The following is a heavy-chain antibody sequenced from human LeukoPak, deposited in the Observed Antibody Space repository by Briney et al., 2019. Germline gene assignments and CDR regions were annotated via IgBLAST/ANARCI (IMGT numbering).Heavy chain of an antibody. CDR1: GFTFSDYY. CDR2: ISSSGSTI. Sequence: GGSLRLSCAASGFTFSDYYMSWIRQAPGKGLEWVSYISSSGSTIYYADSVKGRFTISRDNAKNSLYLQMNSLRAEDTALYYCAKDMVATYYYYGMDVWGQGTTVTVSS. V-gene: IGHV3-11*01. D-gene: IGHD5-12*01. CDR3: AKDMVATYYYYGMDV. J-gene: IGHJ6*02.